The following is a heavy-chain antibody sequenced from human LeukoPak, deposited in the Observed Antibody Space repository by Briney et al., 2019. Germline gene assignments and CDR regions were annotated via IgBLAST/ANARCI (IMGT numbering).Heavy chain of an antibody. CDR1: GGTFSSYA. D-gene: IGHD3-10*01. CDR2: IIPIFGTA. V-gene: IGHV1-69*05. CDR3: ARGGFGELPYYFDY. Sequence: SMKVSCKASGGTFSSYAISWVRQAPGQGLEWMGRIIPIFGTANYAQKFQGRVTITTDESTSTAYMELSSLRSEDTAVYYCARGGFGELPYYFDYWGQGTLVTVSS. J-gene: IGHJ4*02.